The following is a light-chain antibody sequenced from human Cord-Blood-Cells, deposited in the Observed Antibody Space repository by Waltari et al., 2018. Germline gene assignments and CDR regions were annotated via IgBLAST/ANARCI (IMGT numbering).Light chain of an antibody. V-gene: IGKV2-30*02. CDR2: KVS. J-gene: IGKJ3*01. CDR1: QSLVHSDGNTY. CDR3: MQGTHWP. Sequence: DVVMTQSPLSLPVTLGQPASISCRSSQSLVHSDGNTYLNWFQQRPGQSPRRLIYKVSNRDSGVPDRFSGSGSGTDFTLKISRVEAEDVGVYYCMQGTHWPLGPGTKVDIK.